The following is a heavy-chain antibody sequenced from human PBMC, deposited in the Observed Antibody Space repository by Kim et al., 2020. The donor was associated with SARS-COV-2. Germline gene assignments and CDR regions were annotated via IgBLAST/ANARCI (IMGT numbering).Heavy chain of an antibody. CDR2: ISSSSSYI. D-gene: IGHD6-13*01. Sequence: GGSLRLSCAASGFTFSSYSMNWVRQAPGKGLEWVSYISSSSSYIYYVDSVKGRFTISRDNAKNSLYLQMNSLRAEDTAVYYCAKDQYTAGTDYWGQGTLVTISS. V-gene: IGHV3-21*01. CDR1: GFTFSSYS. CDR3: AKDQYTAGTDY. J-gene: IGHJ4*02.